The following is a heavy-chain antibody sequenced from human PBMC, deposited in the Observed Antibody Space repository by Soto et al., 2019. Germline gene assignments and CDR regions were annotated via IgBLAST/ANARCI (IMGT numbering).Heavy chain of an antibody. CDR2: ISGSGGST. Sequence: EVQLLESGGGLVQPGGSLRLSCAASGFTFSSYAMSWVRQAPGKGLEWVSAISGSGGSTYYADSVKGRFTISRDNSKHTLDLQMNSLRAEDTAVYYCAKKTPYSYGWSDYWGQGTLVTVSS. CDR1: GFTFSSYA. CDR3: AKKTPYSYGWSDY. J-gene: IGHJ4*02. D-gene: IGHD5-18*01. V-gene: IGHV3-23*01.